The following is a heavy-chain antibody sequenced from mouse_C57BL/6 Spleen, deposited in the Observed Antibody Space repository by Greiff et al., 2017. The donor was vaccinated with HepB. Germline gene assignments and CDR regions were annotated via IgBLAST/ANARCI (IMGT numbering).Heavy chain of an antibody. CDR3: AMGRIYDGYPFAY. J-gene: IGHJ3*01. D-gene: IGHD2-3*01. V-gene: IGHV1-74*01. CDR2: IHPSDSDT. Sequence: QVQLQQPGAELVTPGASVKVSCKASGYTFTSYWMHWVKQRPGQGLEWIGRIHPSDSDTNYNQKFKGKATLTVDKSSSTAYMQLSSLTSEDSAVYYCAMGRIYDGYPFAYWGQGTLVTVSA. CDR1: GYTFTSYW.